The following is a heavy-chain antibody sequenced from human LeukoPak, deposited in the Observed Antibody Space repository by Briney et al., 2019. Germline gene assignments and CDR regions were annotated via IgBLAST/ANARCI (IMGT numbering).Heavy chain of an antibody. V-gene: IGHV3-30*18. CDR1: GFTFSSYG. D-gene: IGHD3-9*01. J-gene: IGHJ4*02. CDR3: AKDLEYYGILTGMGY. Sequence: GGSLRLSCAASGFTFSSYGMHWVRQAPGKGLEWVAVISYDGSNKYYADSVKGRFTISRDNSKNTLYLQMNSLRAEDTAVYYCAKDLEYYGILTGMGYWGQGTLVTVSS. CDR2: ISYDGSNK.